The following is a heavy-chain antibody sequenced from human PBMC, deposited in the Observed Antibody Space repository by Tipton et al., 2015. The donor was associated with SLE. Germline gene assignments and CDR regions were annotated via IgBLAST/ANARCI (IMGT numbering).Heavy chain of an antibody. J-gene: IGHJ4*02. CDR1: GFTFSSYE. Sequence: SLRLSCAASGFTFSSYEMNWVRQAPGKGLEWVGRIKSKTDGGTTDYAAPVKGRFTISRDDSKNTLYLQMNSLKTEDTAVYYCTTAIVGAKRHFDYWGQGTLVTVSS. D-gene: IGHD1-26*01. CDR2: IKSKTDGGTT. CDR3: TTAIVGAKRHFDY. V-gene: IGHV3-15*01.